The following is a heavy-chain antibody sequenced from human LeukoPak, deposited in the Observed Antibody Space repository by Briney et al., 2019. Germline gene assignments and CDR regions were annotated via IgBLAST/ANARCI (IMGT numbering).Heavy chain of an antibody. Sequence: GGSLRLSCAASGFTFSSYAVSWVRQAPGKGLEWVSTISRSGGSTSYADSVKGRFTVSRDNSKNTLFLQMNGLTAEDTAVYYCAKDAKAESSGSYGMDVWGQGTTVTVSS. V-gene: IGHV3-23*01. CDR2: ISRSGGST. D-gene: IGHD1-26*01. J-gene: IGHJ6*02. CDR1: GFTFSSYA. CDR3: AKDAKAESSGSYGMDV.